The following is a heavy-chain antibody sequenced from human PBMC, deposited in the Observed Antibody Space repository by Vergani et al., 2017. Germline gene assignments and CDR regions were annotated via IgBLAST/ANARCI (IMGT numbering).Heavy chain of an antibody. V-gene: IGHV1-2*02. CDR3: ARGLDSFLGGSGSYYDY. J-gene: IGHJ4*02. CDR2: INPNSGGT. Sequence: QVQLVQSGAEVKKPGASVKVSCKASGYTFTGYYMHWVRQAPGQGLEWMGWINPNSGGTNYAQKFQGRVTITADESTSTAYMELSSLRSEDTAVYYCARGLDSFLGGSGSYYDYWGQGTLVTVSS. CDR1: GYTFTGYY. D-gene: IGHD3-10*01.